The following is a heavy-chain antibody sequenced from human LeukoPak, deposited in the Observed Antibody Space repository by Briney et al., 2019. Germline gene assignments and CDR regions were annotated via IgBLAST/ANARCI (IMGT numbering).Heavy chain of an antibody. V-gene: IGHV1-69*04. CDR3: ARDPSLRNFDWLLDYYYYGMDV. Sequence: ASVKVSCKASGGTFSSCAISWVRQAPGQGLEWMGRIIPILGIANYAQKFQGRVTITADKSTSTAYMELSSLRSEDTAVYYCARDPSLRNFDWLLDYYYYGMDVWGQGTTVTVSS. CDR1: GGTFSSCA. J-gene: IGHJ6*02. D-gene: IGHD3-9*01. CDR2: IIPILGIA.